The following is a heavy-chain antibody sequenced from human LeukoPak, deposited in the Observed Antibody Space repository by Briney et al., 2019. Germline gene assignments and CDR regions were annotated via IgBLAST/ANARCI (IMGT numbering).Heavy chain of an antibody. CDR1: GGSISSYY. CDR2: IYYSGST. Sequence: PSETLSLTCTVSGGSISSYYWSWIRQPPGKGLEWIGYIYYSGSTNYNPSLKSRVTISIDTSKNQFSLKLSSVTAADTAVYYCARSDAYYDILTGYWPRRMDVWGQGTTVTVSS. J-gene: IGHJ6*02. CDR3: ARSDAYYDILTGYWPRRMDV. V-gene: IGHV4-59*01. D-gene: IGHD3-9*01.